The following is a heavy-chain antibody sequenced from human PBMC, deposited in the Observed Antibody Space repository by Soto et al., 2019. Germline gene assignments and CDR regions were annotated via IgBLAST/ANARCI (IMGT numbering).Heavy chain of an antibody. J-gene: IGHJ4*02. V-gene: IGHV3-30*18. CDR3: AKDAHYYGSGSYYNVIAMDY. D-gene: IGHD3-10*01. CDR1: GFTFSSYG. CDR2: ISYDGSNK. Sequence: GGSLRLSCAASGFTFSSYGMHWVRQAPGKGLEWVAVISYDGSNKYYADSVKGRFTISRDNSKNTLYLQMNSLRAEDTAVYYCAKDAHYYGSGSYYNVIAMDYWGQGTLVTVSS.